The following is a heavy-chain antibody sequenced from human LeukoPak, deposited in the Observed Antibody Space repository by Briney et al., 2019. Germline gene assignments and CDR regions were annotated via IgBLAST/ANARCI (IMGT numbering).Heavy chain of an antibody. Sequence: SETLSLTCTVSGGSIGSYYWSWIRQPPGKGLEWIGYIYYSGSTNYNPSLKSRVTISVDTSKNQFSLKLSSVTAADTAVYYCARDRGYTVTPRYYYYGMDVWGQGTTVTVSS. CDR3: ARDRGYTVTPRYYYYGMDV. J-gene: IGHJ6*02. D-gene: IGHD4-11*01. V-gene: IGHV4-59*01. CDR2: IYYSGST. CDR1: GGSIGSYY.